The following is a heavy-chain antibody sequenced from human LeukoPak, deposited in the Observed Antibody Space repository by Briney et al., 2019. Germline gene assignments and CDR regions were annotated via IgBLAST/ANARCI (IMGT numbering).Heavy chain of an antibody. CDR2: IYYSGST. Sequence: SETLSLTCTVSDGSISSSSYFWGWIRQPPGMRLEWVGNIYYSGSTFYNPSLKSRVTISVDTSKNQFPLKLSSVTAADTAVYYCSRSVTTSYYYYGMDVWGQGTTVTVSS. V-gene: IGHV4-39*01. CDR1: DGSISSSSYF. J-gene: IGHJ6*02. CDR3: SRSVTTSYYYYGMDV. D-gene: IGHD3-3*01.